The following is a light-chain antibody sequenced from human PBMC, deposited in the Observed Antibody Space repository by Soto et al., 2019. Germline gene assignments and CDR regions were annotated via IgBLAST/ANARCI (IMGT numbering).Light chain of an antibody. CDR1: QSIINY. Sequence: DIQMTQSPSSLSTSIGDRVTITCRASQSIINYLNWYQQKPGKAPNLLIYGASNLQRGVPSRFSGSGSGTDFTLTISSLQPEDFATYYCQQSYNTPLTFGGGTKVDI. CDR2: GAS. CDR3: QQSYNTPLT. V-gene: IGKV1-39*01. J-gene: IGKJ4*01.